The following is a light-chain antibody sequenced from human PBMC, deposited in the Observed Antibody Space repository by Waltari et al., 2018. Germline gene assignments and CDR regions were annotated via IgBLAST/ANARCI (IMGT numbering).Light chain of an antibody. CDR1: NIGSKS. CDR2: DDD. Sequence: SSVLTQPPSVSVAPGQTATITCGGNNIGSKSEQWYQQKPGQAPVLVVYDDDVRPSGIPERISGSNSANTATLTINRVEVGDEAAYFCQVWDNYADHVIFGGGTKLTVL. J-gene: IGLJ2*01. CDR3: QVWDNYADHVI. V-gene: IGLV3-21*02.